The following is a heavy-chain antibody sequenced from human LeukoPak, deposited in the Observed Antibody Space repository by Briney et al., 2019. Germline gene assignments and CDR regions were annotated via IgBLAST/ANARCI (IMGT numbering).Heavy chain of an antibody. V-gene: IGHV4-39*07. D-gene: IGHD3-22*01. CDR1: GGSISSSSYY. CDR2: IYYSGST. CDR3: ARTYYYDSSGYLNHWFDP. J-gene: IGHJ5*02. Sequence: PSETLSLTCTVSGGSISSSSYYWGWIRQPPGKGLEWIGSIYYSGSTYYNPSLKSRVTMSVDTSKNQFSLKLSSVTAADTAVYHCARTYYYDSSGYLNHWFDPWGQGTLVTVSS.